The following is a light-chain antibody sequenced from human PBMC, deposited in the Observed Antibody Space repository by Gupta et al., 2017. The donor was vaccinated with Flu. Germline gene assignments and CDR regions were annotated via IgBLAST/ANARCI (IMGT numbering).Light chain of an antibody. CDR1: QSIASY. V-gene: IGKV1-39*01. Sequence: DIQMTQSPSSLSASVGDRVTITCRASQSIASYVNWYQQKLGEAPKLLIYVASNLQSGVPSRFSGSGSGTDFTLTISSLQPEDFATYYCQQSSTTPHTFGQGTKVEIK. CDR3: QQSSTTPHT. CDR2: VAS. J-gene: IGKJ1*01.